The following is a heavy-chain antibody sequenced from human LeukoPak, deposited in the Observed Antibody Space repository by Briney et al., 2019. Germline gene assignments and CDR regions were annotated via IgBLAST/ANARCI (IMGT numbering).Heavy chain of an antibody. CDR3: AIEMGGATNY. CDR1: GFTFSDHY. V-gene: IGHV3-72*01. Sequence: PGGSLRLSCAASGFTFSDHYMDWVRQAPGKGREWVGRTRNKANSYTTDYAASVKGRFTISRDDSKNSLYLQMNSLKTEDTAVYYCAIEMGGATNYWGQGTLVTVSS. CDR2: TRNKANSYTT. J-gene: IGHJ4*02. D-gene: IGHD1-26*01.